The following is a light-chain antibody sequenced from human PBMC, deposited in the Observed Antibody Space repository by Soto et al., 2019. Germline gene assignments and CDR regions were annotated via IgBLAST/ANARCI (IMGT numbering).Light chain of an antibody. CDR2: GAS. CDR1: QSVSSN. CDR3: QQYNNWPPWT. J-gene: IGKJ1*01. V-gene: IGKV3-15*01. Sequence: EIVMTQSPATLSVSPGERSTLSCMASQSVSSNLSWYQQKPGQAPRLLIYGASDRATGIPARFTGSGSGTEFTLTISSLQSEDFAVYYCQQYNNWPPWTFGPGTKVEIK.